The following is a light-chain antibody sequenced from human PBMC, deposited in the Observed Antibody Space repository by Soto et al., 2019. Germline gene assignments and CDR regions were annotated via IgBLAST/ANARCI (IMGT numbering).Light chain of an antibody. CDR3: QQYFEWPPMT. CDR2: GAS. Sequence: EIVMTQSPATLSVSPGERATISCRASQNIASNLAWYQQKPGQSPRPLISGASTRAAGISDRFRGSVSGTEFTLTISSLRSEDSAIYYCQQYFEWPPMTFGQGTKVDIK. CDR1: QNIASN. J-gene: IGKJ1*01. V-gene: IGKV3-15*01.